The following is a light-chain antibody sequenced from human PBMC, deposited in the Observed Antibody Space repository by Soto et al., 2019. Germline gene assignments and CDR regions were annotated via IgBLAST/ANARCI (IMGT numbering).Light chain of an antibody. CDR3: QRYHSYSDA. CDR1: QTISSW. Sequence: DIQMTQSPSTLSGSVRARVTITCQTSQTISSWLAWYQQKPGKAPKLLMYKASTLKSGVPSRFSGSGSGTEFTLTISSLQPDNCAPYCCQRYHSYSDAFGQRAKEEIK. V-gene: IGKV1-5*03. CDR2: KAS. J-gene: IGKJ1*01.